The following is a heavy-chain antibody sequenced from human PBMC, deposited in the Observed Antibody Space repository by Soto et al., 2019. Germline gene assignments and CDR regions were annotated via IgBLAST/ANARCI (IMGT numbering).Heavy chain of an antibody. V-gene: IGHV3-7*03. CDR3: ERDHYYSGSDY. CDR2: IKQDGNEK. D-gene: IGHD1-26*01. CDR1: GFPLINYW. Sequence: GGSLRLSCAASGFPLINYWMTWVRQTPGKGLEWVANIKQDGNEKYYVDSVKGRFTISRDNAKNSLYLQMSSLRAEDTAVYYCERDHYYSGSDYRGQGTLVTVSS. J-gene: IGHJ4*02.